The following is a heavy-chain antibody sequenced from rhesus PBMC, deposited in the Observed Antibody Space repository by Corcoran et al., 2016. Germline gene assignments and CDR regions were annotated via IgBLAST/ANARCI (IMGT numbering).Heavy chain of an antibody. CDR1: GYSISSGYG. CDR3: ARVDWGDRHDAFDF. V-gene: IGHV4-127*01. J-gene: IGHJ3*01. CDR2: IGGISGST. Sequence: QVQLQESGPGLVKPSETLSLTCAVSGYSISSGYGWSGIRQPPGKGLEWIGYIGGISGSTNYNPSLKSRVTISKDTSKNQFSLKLSSVTAADTAVYYCARVDWGDRHDAFDFWGQGLRVTVSS. D-gene: IGHD3-34*01.